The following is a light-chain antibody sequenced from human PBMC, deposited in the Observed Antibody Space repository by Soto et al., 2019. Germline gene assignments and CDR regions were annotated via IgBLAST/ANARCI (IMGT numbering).Light chain of an antibody. CDR3: QQANSFPRT. V-gene: IGKV1D-12*01. J-gene: IGKJ4*01. CDR1: QGISRW. CDR2: GAS. Sequence: DIQMTQSPSSVSASVGDRVTLTCRASQGISRWLAWYQQRPGKAPKMLIYGASILQGGVPSRFSGSESGTDFTLTISSLQPEDFATYYCQQANSFPRTFGGGTKVDI.